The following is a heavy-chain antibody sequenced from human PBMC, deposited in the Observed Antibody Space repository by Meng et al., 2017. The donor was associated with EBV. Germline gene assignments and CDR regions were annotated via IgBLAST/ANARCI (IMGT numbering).Heavy chain of an antibody. J-gene: IGHJ4*02. D-gene: IGHD3-16*02. CDR2: ISAYNGNT. Sequence: AKMPGASWNVSRKAFGYTFTSYGYSWVRQPPGPGIEWMGCISAYNGNTNYAKKLQGRVTMTTDTSTSTAYMELRSLRSDDTAVYYCARVRTFGGVIPPDYWGQGTLVTVSS. V-gene: IGHV1-18*01. CDR3: ARVRTFGGVIPPDY. CDR1: GYTFTSYG.